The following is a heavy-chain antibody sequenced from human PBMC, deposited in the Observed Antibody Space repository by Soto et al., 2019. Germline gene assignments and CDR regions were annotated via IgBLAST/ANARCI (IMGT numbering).Heavy chain of an antibody. D-gene: IGHD2-15*01. J-gene: IGHJ4*02. Sequence: GGSLRLSCAASGFTFSSYSMNWVRQAPGKGLEWASSISSSSSYIYYADSVKGRFTISRDNAKNSLYLQMNSLRAEDTAVYYCARGRTRLPPDYWGQGTLVTVSS. CDR2: ISSSSSYI. V-gene: IGHV3-21*01. CDR1: GFTFSSYS. CDR3: ARGRTRLPPDY.